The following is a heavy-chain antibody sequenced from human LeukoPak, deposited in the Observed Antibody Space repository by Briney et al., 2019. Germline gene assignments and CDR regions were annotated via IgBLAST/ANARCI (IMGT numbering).Heavy chain of an antibody. D-gene: IGHD2-2*01. CDR3: ARVRPVAPAAKGWFDS. CDR1: GYTFTSYG. V-gene: IGHV1-18*01. J-gene: IGHJ5*01. Sequence: GASVKVSCKASGYTFTSYGISWVRQAPGQGLEWMGWISAYNGNTDYAQKFQGRVTMTTDTSTSTAYMELRSLRSDDTAVFYCARVRPVAPAAKGWFDSWGQGTLVTVSS. CDR2: ISAYNGNT.